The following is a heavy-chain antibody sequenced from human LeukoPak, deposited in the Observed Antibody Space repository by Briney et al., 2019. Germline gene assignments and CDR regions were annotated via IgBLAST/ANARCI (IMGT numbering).Heavy chain of an antibody. CDR2: INPNSGGT. J-gene: IGHJ6*02. CDR1: GYTFSGYY. Sequence: GASVKVSCKASGYTFSGYYMHWVRQAPGQGLEWMGWINPNSGGTNYAQKFQGRVTMTRDTSISTAYMELSRLRSDDTAVYYCAGDPAAGTSDYYYGMDVWGQGTTVTVSS. V-gene: IGHV1-2*02. CDR3: AGDPAAGTSDYYYGMDV. D-gene: IGHD6-19*01.